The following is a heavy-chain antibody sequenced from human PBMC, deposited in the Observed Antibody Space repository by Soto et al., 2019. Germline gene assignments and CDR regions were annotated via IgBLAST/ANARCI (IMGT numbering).Heavy chain of an antibody. Sequence: QVQLVESGGGVVQPGRSLRLSCAASGFTFSSYAMHWVRQAPGKGLEWVAVISYAGSNKYYADSVKGRFTISRDNSKNTLYLQMNSLRAEDTDVYYCARSTSQTTVTSNFDYWGQGPLVTVSS. J-gene: IGHJ4*02. V-gene: IGHV3-30-3*01. CDR1: GFTFSSYA. CDR2: ISYAGSNK. D-gene: IGHD4-17*01. CDR3: ARSTSQTTVTSNFDY.